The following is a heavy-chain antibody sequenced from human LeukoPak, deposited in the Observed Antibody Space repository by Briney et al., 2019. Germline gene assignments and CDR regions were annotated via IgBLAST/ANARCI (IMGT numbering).Heavy chain of an antibody. CDR1: GGSISSYY. J-gene: IGHJ6*03. CDR3: AGKVGDSGYDWIVGSYYYMDV. V-gene: IGHV4-34*01. D-gene: IGHD5-12*01. Sequence: SETLSLTCTVSGGSISSYYWSWIRQPPGKGLEWIGEINHSGSTNYNPSLKSRVTISVDTSKNQFSLKLSSVTAADTAVYYCAGKVGDSGYDWIVGSYYYMDVWGKGTTVTISS. CDR2: INHSGST.